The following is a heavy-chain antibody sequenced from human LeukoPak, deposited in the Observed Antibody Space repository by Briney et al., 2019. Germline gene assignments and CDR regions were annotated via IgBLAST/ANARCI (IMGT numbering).Heavy chain of an antibody. J-gene: IGHJ4*02. CDR1: GGSFSGYY. CDR3: ARHQYYYDSSGYWAISRVPFDY. CDR2: INHSGST. V-gene: IGHV4-34*01. D-gene: IGHD3-22*01. Sequence: PSETLSLTCPVYGGSFSGYYWSWIRQPPGKGLEWIGEINHSGSTNYNPSLKSRVAISVDTSKNQFSLKLSSVTAADTAVYYCARHQYYYDSSGYWAISRVPFDYWGQGTLVTVSS.